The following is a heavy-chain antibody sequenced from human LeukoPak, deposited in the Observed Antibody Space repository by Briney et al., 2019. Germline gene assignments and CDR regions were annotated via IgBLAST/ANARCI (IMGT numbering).Heavy chain of an antibody. D-gene: IGHD2-8*01. J-gene: IGHJ4*02. CDR3: ARDIGVGGTLGCPDY. CDR2: ISSGGSKT. CDR1: GFTLSSHA. V-gene: IGHV3-30-3*01. Sequence: PGGSLRLSCAASGFTLSSHAMHWVRQPPGKGLECVAVISSGGSKTYYTDSVKGRFTISRDNSKNTLYLQMNNLRAEDTAVYYCARDIGVGGTLGCPDYWGQGTLVTVSS.